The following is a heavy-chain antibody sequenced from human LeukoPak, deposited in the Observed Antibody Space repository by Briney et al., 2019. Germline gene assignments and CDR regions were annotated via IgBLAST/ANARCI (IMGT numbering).Heavy chain of an antibody. CDR3: ASGYSLGY. Sequence: GGSLRLSCAASGFTFSSYAMSWVRQAPGKGLEWVSAISGSGGCTYYAVSVKGRFTISRDNSKNTLYLQMNSLKAEDTAVYYCASGYSLGYWGQGTLVTVSS. CDR2: ISGSGGCT. CDR1: GFTFSSYA. V-gene: IGHV3-23*01. J-gene: IGHJ4*02. D-gene: IGHD5-18*01.